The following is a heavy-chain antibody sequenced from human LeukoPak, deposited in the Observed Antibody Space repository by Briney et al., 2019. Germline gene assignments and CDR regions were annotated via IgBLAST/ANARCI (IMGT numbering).Heavy chain of an antibody. D-gene: IGHD6-19*01. CDR2: IYTSGST. Sequence: SETLSLTCTVSGDSISSYYWSWIRQPAGKGLEWIGRIYTSGSTNYNPSLKSRVTMSVDTSKNQFSLTLSSVTAADTAVYYCARVPQRWLVDSGWFDPWGQGSLVTVSS. CDR1: GDSISSYY. V-gene: IGHV4-4*07. CDR3: ARVPQRWLVDSGWFDP. J-gene: IGHJ5*02.